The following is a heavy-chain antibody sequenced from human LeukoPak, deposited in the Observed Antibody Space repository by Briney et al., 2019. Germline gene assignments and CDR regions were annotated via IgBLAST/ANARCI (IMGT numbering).Heavy chain of an antibody. CDR1: GFTFSTYT. D-gene: IGHD7-27*01. J-gene: IGHJ4*02. CDR2: IGNNGGGI. V-gene: IGHV3-23*01. Sequence: GGSLRLSCAASGFTFSTYTMYWVRHPPGKRLEWVSIIGNNGGGIHYADSVKGRFTISRDNFKNAPYLQMNSLRVEDTAVYYCAIDPNWATHSWGQGVLVTVSS. CDR3: AIDPNWATHS.